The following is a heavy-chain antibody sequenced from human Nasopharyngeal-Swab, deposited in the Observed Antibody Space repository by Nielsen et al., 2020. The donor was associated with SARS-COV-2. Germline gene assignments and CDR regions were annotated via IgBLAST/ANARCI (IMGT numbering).Heavy chain of an antibody. J-gene: IGHJ6*02. CDR2: ISYDGSNK. D-gene: IGHD2-21*02. V-gene: IGHV3-30*03. CDR3: ARDRDVLLFDYPYYGMDV. Sequence: GESLKISCAASGFTFSSFGIHWVRQAPGKGLEWVAVISYDGSNKYYADSVKGRLTISRDNSKNTLYLQMNSLRPEDTAVYYCARDRDVLLFDYPYYGMDVWGQGTTVTVSS. CDR1: GFTFSSFG.